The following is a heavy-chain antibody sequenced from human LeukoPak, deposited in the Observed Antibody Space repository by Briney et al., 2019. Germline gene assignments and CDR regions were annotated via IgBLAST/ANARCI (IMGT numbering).Heavy chain of an antibody. Sequence: GGSLRLSCAASGFTFSSYWMHWVRQAPGKGLVWVSRINSDGSSTNYADSVKGRFTISRDNAKNTLYLQMNSLRAEDTAVYYCARAQHSGYERYQYYLDYWGQGTLVTVSS. CDR3: ARAQHSGYERYQYYLDY. J-gene: IGHJ4*02. CDR2: INSDGSST. V-gene: IGHV3-74*01. CDR1: GFTFSSYW. D-gene: IGHD5-12*01.